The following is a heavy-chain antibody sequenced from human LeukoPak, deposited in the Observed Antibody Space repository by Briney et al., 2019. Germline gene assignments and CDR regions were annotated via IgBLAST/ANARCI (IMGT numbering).Heavy chain of an antibody. CDR3: ARGGHYYDSSGYRFDY. D-gene: IGHD3-22*01. CDR2: ISAYNGDT. Sequence: ASVKVSCKASGYTFTIYGITWVRQAPGQGLEWMGWISAYNGDTNYAQKLQGRVTMTTDTATSTAYMELRSLRSDDTAMYYCARGGHYYDSSGYRFDYWGQGTLVTVSS. CDR1: GYTFTIYG. J-gene: IGHJ4*02. V-gene: IGHV1-18*01.